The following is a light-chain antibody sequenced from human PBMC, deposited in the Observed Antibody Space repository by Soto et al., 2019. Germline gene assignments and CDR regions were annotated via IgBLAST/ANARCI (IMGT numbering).Light chain of an antibody. CDR3: CSYAGSNVV. CDR2: EGS. Sequence: QSVLTQPASVSGSPGQSITISCTGTSSDVGSYNLVSWYQQHPGKAPKLMISEGSKRPSGVANRFSGSKSGNTASLTISGLQAEDEADYYCCSYAGSNVVFGGGTKVTVL. J-gene: IGLJ2*01. CDR1: SSDVGSYNL. V-gene: IGLV2-23*01.